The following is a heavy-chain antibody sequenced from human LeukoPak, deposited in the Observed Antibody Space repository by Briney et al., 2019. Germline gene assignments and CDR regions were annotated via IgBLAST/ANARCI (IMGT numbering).Heavy chain of an antibody. Sequence: PGGSLRLSCAASGFTVSKNYMSSVRQAPGKGLEWVSVIYSGGNTYYADSVKGRFTISRDNSKNTLYLQMNSLRAEDTAVYYCARDPTGATDYWGQGTLATVSS. V-gene: IGHV3-53*01. D-gene: IGHD1-1*01. CDR2: IYSGGNT. CDR1: GFTVSKNY. CDR3: ARDPTGATDY. J-gene: IGHJ4*02.